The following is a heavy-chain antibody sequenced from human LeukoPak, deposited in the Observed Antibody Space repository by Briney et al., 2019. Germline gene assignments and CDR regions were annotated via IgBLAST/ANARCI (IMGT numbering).Heavy chain of an antibody. CDR2: IYSGGST. CDR3: ARAVAGGEYYFDY. J-gene: IGHJ4*02. Sequence: PSETLSLTCAVYGGSFSGYYWSWIRQAPGKGLEWVSVIYSGGSTYYADSVKGRFTISRDNSKNTLYLQMNSLRAEDTAVYYCARAVAGGEYYFDYWGQGTLVTVSS. V-gene: IGHV3-66*02. CDR1: GGSFSGYY. D-gene: IGHD3-10*01.